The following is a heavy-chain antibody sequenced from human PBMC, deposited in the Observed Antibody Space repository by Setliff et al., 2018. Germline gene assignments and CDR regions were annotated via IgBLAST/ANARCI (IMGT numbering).Heavy chain of an antibody. Sequence: SETLSLTCSVSDGSMISGSYYWGWIRQPPGKGLEWIGSVYYSGTTYYNPSLKSRLTMSVDTSKNQFTLKVISVTAADTAVYYCARLSCSSNSCPFDFWGQGTLVTVSS. J-gene: IGHJ4*02. CDR2: VYYSGTT. D-gene: IGHD2-2*01. CDR3: ARLSCSSNSCPFDF. CDR1: DGSMISGSYY. V-gene: IGHV4-39*06.